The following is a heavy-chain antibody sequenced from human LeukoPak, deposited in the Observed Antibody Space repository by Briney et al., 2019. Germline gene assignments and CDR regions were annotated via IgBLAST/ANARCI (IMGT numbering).Heavy chain of an antibody. D-gene: IGHD3-3*01. J-gene: IGHJ4*02. CDR2: IGNKASNYAT. CDR3: AGNYDSWTGLNY. V-gene: IGHV3-73*01. CDR1: GSTFSGSA. Sequence: GGSLRLSCAASGSTFSGSAMHWVRQASGKGLEWVGHIGNKASNYATDYAPSLKGRFTISRDDSKDTAYLQVNSLKPEDTAVYYCAGNYDSWTGLNYWGLGTLVTVSS.